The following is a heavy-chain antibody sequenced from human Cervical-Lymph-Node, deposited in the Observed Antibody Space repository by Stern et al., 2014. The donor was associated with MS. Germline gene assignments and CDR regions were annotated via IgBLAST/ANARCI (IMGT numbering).Heavy chain of an antibody. CDR2: MNPDSGDT. V-gene: IGHV1-8*01. J-gene: IGHJ4*02. CDR3: TKAWDS. Sequence: QVQLVQSGAEVKKPGASVKVSCKSSGYTFTSDDINWVRQAPGQGLEWMGWMNPDSGDTGYAQKFPGRLPTTSDTTISKAYMQITTLRSEDTAVYYGTKAWDSWGQGTLVIVSS. CDR1: GYTFTSDD.